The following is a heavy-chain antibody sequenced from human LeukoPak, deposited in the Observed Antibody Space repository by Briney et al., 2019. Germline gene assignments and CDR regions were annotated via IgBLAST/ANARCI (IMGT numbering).Heavy chain of an antibody. Sequence: SQTLSLTCTVSGGSISSGDYYWSWIRQPPGKGLEWIGYIYHSGSTYYNPSLKSRVTISVDRSKNQFSLNLTSVTAADAAVYYCARDLGYSGFDWAPWGQGTLVTVSS. CDR1: GGSISSGDYY. J-gene: IGHJ5*02. D-gene: IGHD5-12*01. CDR3: ARDLGYSGFDWAP. CDR2: IYHSGST. V-gene: IGHV4-30-2*01.